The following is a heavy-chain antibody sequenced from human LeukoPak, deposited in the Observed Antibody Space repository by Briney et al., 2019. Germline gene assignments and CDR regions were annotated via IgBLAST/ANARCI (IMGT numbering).Heavy chain of an antibody. D-gene: IGHD3-10*01. CDR2: ISTTGTTI. CDR3: ARVGGSGSYYTEGGDY. CDR1: GFTFSAYH. J-gene: IGHJ4*02. V-gene: IGHV3-48*01. Sequence: PGGSLRLSCAASGFTFSAYHINWVRQAPGKGLEWISYISTTGTTIHYADSVKGRFAISRDNAKSSLYLQMNSLRAEDTAVYYCARVGGSGSYYTEGGDYWGQGTLVTVSS.